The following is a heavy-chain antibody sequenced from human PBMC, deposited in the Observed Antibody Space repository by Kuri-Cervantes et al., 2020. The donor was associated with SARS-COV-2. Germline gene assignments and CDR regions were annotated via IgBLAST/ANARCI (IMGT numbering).Heavy chain of an antibody. D-gene: IGHD3-3*01. CDR3: ARSSHLWKSYYFDH. V-gene: IGHV1-2*02. CDR2: INPNSGGT. J-gene: IGHJ4*02. CDR1: GYTFTGYY. Sequence: ASVKVSCKASGYTFTGYYMHWVRQAPGQGLEWMGWINPNSGGTNYAQKFQGRVTMTRDTSISTAYMELSRLRSDDTAVYYCARSSHLWKSYYFDHWGQGTLVTVSS.